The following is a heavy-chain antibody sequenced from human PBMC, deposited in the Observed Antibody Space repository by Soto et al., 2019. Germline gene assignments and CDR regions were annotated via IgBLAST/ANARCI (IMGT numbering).Heavy chain of an antibody. CDR1: GYTFNSYS. Sequence: ASANVSFKSSGYTFNSYSIHWVRQAPGQRLEWMGWINAGNGNTKYSQKFQGRVTITRDTSSSTAYMELSSLRSEDTAVYYCARFGVVVPAAINYYYYGMDVWGQGTTVTVS. V-gene: IGHV1-3*01. CDR3: ARFGVVVPAAINYYYYGMDV. CDR2: INAGNGNT. D-gene: IGHD2-2*02. J-gene: IGHJ6*02.